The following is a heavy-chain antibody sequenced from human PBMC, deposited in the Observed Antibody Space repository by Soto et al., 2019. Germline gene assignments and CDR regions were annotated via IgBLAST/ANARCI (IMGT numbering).Heavy chain of an antibody. CDR3: AKVDDSSGYRWFDP. J-gene: IGHJ5*02. V-gene: IGHV3-9*01. D-gene: IGHD3-22*01. Sequence: GGSLRLSCAASGFTFDDDAMHWVRQAPGKGLEWVSGISWNSGSIGYADSVKGRFTISRDNAKNSLYLQMNSLRAEDTALYYCAKVDDSSGYRWFDPWGQGTLVTVSS. CDR2: ISWNSGSI. CDR1: GFTFDDDA.